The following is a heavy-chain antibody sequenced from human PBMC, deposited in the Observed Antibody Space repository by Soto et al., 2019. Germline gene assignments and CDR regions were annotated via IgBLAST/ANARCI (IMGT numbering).Heavy chain of an antibody. CDR2: INHSGST. V-gene: IGHV4-34*01. D-gene: IGHD5-18*01. J-gene: IGHJ4*02. Sequence: PSETLSLTCAVYGGSFSGYYWSWIRQPPGKGLEWIGEINHSGSTNYNPSLKSRVTISVDTSKNQFSLKLSSVTAADTAVYYCARAFPRGYSYGGELDYWGQGTLVTVS. CDR3: ARAFPRGYSYGGELDY. CDR1: GGSFSGYY.